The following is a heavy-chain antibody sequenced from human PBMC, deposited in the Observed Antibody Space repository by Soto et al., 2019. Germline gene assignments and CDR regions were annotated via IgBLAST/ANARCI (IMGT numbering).Heavy chain of an antibody. D-gene: IGHD3-3*01. CDR3: AKDPPGYDFWSGYPIGPLYYYGMDV. CDR1: GYSFTSYD. Sequence: ASVKVSCKASGYSFTSYDINWVRQAAGQGLEWLGWMNPNNGNTGYAQNFQGRVSMTRNTSINTAYLELNNLRFDDTAVYYCAKDPPGYDFWSGYPIGPLYYYGMDVWGQGTTVTVSS. V-gene: IGHV1-8*01. CDR2: MNPNNGNT. J-gene: IGHJ6*02.